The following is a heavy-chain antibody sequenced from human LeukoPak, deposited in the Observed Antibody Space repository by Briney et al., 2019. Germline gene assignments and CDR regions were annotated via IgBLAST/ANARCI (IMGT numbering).Heavy chain of an antibody. Sequence: SETLSLTCTVSSGSITDYYWSWIRQPPGKGLEWIGYIYYSGNTYYNPSLKSRVTISVDTSKNQFSLKVNSVTAADTAVYYCARTKPLDPFDFWGQGTLVTVSS. CDR2: IYYSGNT. CDR3: ARTKPLDPFDF. J-gene: IGHJ3*01. V-gene: IGHV4-59*01. CDR1: SGSITDYY.